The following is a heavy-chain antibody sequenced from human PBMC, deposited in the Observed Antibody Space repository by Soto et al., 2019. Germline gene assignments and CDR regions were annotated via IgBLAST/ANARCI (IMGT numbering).Heavy chain of an antibody. Sequence: SETLSLTCAVYGGSFSGYYWSWIRQPPGKGLEWIGEINHSGSTNYNPSLKSRVTISVDTSKNQFSLKLSSVTAADTAVYYCARSYYYGSGSDWYYGMDVWGQGTTVTV. J-gene: IGHJ6*02. CDR2: INHSGST. CDR3: ARSYYYGSGSDWYYGMDV. V-gene: IGHV4-34*01. CDR1: GGSFSGYY. D-gene: IGHD3-10*01.